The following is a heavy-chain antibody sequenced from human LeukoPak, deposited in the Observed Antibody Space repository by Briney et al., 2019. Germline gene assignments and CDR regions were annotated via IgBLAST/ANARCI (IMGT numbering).Heavy chain of an antibody. Sequence: GASVKVSCKASGYTFTGYYMHWVRQAPGQGLEWMGWINPNSGGTNYAQKFQGRVTMTRDTSISTAYFELSRLRSDDTAVYYCARVGYRSGGSCYPAGIVFDYWGQGTLVTVSS. CDR2: INPNSGGT. J-gene: IGHJ4*02. D-gene: IGHD2-15*01. CDR1: GYTFTGYY. V-gene: IGHV1-2*02. CDR3: ARVGYRSGGSCYPAGIVFDY.